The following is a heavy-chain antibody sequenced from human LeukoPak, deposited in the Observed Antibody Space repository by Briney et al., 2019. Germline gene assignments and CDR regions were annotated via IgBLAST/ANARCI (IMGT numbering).Heavy chain of an antibody. D-gene: IGHD1-26*01. CDR1: GFPFGSYV. CDR3: ATGTHPGN. CDR2: INHNAEMI. J-gene: IGHJ4*02. V-gene: IGHV3-48*01. Sequence: GGSLRLSCEASGFPFGSYVMSWVRQAPGKGLEWIAYINHNAEMIFYPDFVKGRFTISRDNSKNTLYLQMNSLRVGDTAVYYCATGTHPGNWGQGTLVTVSS.